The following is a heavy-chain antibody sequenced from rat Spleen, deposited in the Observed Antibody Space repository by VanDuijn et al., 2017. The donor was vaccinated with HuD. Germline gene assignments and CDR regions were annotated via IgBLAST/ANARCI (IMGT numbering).Heavy chain of an antibody. Sequence: EVQLQESGPGLVKPSQSLSLTCSVTGHSITSSYRWNWIRKFPGNTLEWMGYINSAGTTIYNPSLKSRISITRDTSKNQFFLQVNSVPTEDTATYYGASSDGTHYYLPFADWGQGTLVTVSS. J-gene: IGHJ3*01. CDR1: GHSITSSYR. V-gene: IGHV3-3*01. CDR2: INSAGTT. D-gene: IGHD1-12*02. CDR3: ASSDGTHYYLPFAD.